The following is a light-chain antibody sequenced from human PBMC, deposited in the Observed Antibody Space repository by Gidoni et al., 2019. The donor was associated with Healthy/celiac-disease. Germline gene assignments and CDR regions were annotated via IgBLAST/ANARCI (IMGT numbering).Light chain of an antibody. Sequence: QLVLTQSPAASAPLGASVTLTCTLSSGHSSYAIAWHQQQPERGPRYLMKLNSDGSHSKGDGIPDRFSGSSSGAERYLTISSLQSEDEADYYCQTWGTGIVAFGGGTKLTVL. V-gene: IGLV4-69*01. CDR1: SGHSSYA. CDR3: QTWGTGIVA. J-gene: IGLJ2*01. CDR2: LNSDGSH.